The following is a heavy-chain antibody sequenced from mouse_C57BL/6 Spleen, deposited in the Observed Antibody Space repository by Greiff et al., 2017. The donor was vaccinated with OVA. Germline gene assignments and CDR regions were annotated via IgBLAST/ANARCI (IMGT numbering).Heavy chain of an antibody. V-gene: IGHV5-17*01. D-gene: IGHD1-1*01. CDR3: VRLNYYGRSLDY. CDR1: GFTFSDYG. J-gene: IGHJ2*01. CDR2: ISSGSSTL. Sequence: EVKLVESGGGLVKPGGSLKLSCAASGFTFSDYGMHWVRQAPEKGLEWVAYISSGSSTLYYADTVKGRFTFSRDNAKTTLFLQMTSLGSEDAVMYYCVRLNYYGRSLDYWGKGTTLTVSS.